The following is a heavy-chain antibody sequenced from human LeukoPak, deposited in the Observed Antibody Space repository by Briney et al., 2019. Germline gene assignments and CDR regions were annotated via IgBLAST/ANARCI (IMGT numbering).Heavy chain of an antibody. D-gene: IGHD6-19*01. V-gene: IGHV3-23*01. CDR1: GFTFNSYA. J-gene: IGHJ4*02. CDR3: AKTTTGYSGCRYPGWPVDY. CDR2: IFGSGGSA. Sequence: GGSLRLSCAASGFTFNSYAMYWVRQAPGKGLEWVSGIFGSGGSAHYADSVKGRFTICRDNSKNTVYLQMNSLRAEDTAVYYCAKTTTGYSGCRYPGWPVDYWGQGALVTLSS.